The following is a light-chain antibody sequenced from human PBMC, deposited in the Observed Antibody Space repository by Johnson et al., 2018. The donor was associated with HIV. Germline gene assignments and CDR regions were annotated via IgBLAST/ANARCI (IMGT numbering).Light chain of an antibody. J-gene: IGLJ1*01. CDR2: DNN. V-gene: IGLV1-51*01. Sequence: QSILTQPPSVSAAPGQKVTISCSGSSSNIGNNYVSWYQQVPGTAPKLLIYDNNRRPSGIPDRFSGSKSGTSANLDITGLQTGDEADYYCGTWDSRLGAWVFGTGTKVTVL. CDR3: GTWDSRLGAWV. CDR1: SSNIGNNY.